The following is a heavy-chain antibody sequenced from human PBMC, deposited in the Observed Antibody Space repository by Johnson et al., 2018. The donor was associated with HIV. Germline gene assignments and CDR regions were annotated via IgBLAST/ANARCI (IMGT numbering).Heavy chain of an antibody. CDR3: AGGVAVAFDI. CDR2: ISYDGTKK. D-gene: IGHD6-19*01. V-gene: IGHV3-30*14. Sequence: QVQLVESGGGVVQPGRSLRLSCAASGFPFRSYTVHWVRQAPGKGLEWVAVISYDGTKKYYADSVTGRFTISRDNSKNTLYVQMNSLRAEDTAVYYCAGGVAVAFDIWGPGTMVTVSS. J-gene: IGHJ3*02. CDR1: GFPFRSYT.